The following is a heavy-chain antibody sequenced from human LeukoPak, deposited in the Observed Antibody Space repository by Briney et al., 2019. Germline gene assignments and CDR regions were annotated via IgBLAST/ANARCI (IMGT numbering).Heavy chain of an antibody. V-gene: IGHV4-61*02. D-gene: IGHD1-26*01. CDR1: GGSISSGSYY. CDR2: IYTSGST. Sequence: SETLSLTCTVSGGSISSGSYYWSWIRQPAGKGLEWIGRIYTSGSTNYNPSLKSRVTISVDTSKNQFSLKLSSVTAADTAVYYCARGSGSYYPIDYWGQGTLVTVSS. J-gene: IGHJ4*02. CDR3: ARGSGSYYPIDY.